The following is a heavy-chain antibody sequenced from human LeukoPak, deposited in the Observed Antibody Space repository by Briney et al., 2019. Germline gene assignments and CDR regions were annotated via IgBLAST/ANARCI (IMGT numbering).Heavy chain of an antibody. V-gene: IGHV3-30*18. CDR2: ISYDGSNK. Sequence: GGSLRLSCAVSGFTFSSYCMHWVRQAPGKGLEWVAVISYDGSNKYYADSVKGRFTISRDNSKNTLYLQMNSLRAEDTAVYYCAKDRGSGWTGGDYWGQGTVVTVSS. CDR3: AKDRGSGWTGGDY. J-gene: IGHJ4*02. CDR1: GFTFSSYC. D-gene: IGHD6-19*01.